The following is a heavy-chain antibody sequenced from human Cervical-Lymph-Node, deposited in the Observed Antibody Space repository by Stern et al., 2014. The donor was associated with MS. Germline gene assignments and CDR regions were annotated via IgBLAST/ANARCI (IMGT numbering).Heavy chain of an antibody. J-gene: IGHJ4*02. CDR2: FNPSGGKT. Sequence: VQLVQSGAEIRKPGASVKISFEASGYTFTTYYMHWVRQAPGQGLEWVALFNPSGGKTTYAQRFQGRVTVTGDTSTSTVYMELTGLRSEDTAVYYCARVLSLATSDSWGQGTLVIVSS. V-gene: IGHV1-46*01. CDR3: ARVLSLATSDS. D-gene: IGHD1-1*01. CDR1: GYTFTTYY.